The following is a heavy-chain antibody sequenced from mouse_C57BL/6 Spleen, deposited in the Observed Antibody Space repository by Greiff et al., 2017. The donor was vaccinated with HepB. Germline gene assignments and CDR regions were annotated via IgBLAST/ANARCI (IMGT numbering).Heavy chain of an antibody. V-gene: IGHV5-17*01. CDR2: ISSGSSTI. Sequence: DVKLVESGGGLVKPGGSLKLSCAASGFTFSDYGMHWVRQAPEKGLEWVAYISSGSSTIYYADTVKGRFTIPRDNAKNTLFLQMTSLRSEDTAMYYCARGVYYDYPYYFDYWGQGTTLTVSS. J-gene: IGHJ2*01. CDR1: GFTFSDYG. CDR3: ARGVYYDYPYYFDY. D-gene: IGHD2-4*01.